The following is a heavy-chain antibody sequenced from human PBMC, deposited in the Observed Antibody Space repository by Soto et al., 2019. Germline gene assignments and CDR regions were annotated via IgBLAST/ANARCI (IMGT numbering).Heavy chain of an antibody. Sequence: GGSLRLSCAASGFTFSSYGMHWVRQAPGKGLEWVAVISYDGSNKYYADSVKGRFTISRDNSKNTLYLQMNSLRAEDTDVYYCAKDHVEEKDPSGQGTLVTVSS. D-gene: IGHD2-15*01. CDR1: GFTFSSYG. CDR2: ISYDGSNK. J-gene: IGHJ5*02. CDR3: AKDHVEEKDP. V-gene: IGHV3-30*18.